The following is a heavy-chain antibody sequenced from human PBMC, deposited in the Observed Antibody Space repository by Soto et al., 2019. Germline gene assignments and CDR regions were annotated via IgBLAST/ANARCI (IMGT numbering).Heavy chain of an antibody. CDR2: IYYSGST. Sequence: SETLSLTCTVSGGSISSSSYYWGWIRRPPGKGLEWIGSIYYSGSTYYNPSLKSRVTISVDTSKNQFSLKLSSVTAADTAVYYCARSYYDILNGYYYSYYGKDVWGQGTTVTVSS. V-gene: IGHV4-39*01. CDR3: ARSYYDILNGYYYSYYGKDV. D-gene: IGHD3-9*01. J-gene: IGHJ6*02. CDR1: GGSISSSSYY.